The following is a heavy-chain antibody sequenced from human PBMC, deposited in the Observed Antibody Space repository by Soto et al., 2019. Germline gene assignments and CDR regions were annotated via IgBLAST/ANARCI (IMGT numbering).Heavy chain of an antibody. D-gene: IGHD3-16*02. V-gene: IGHV1-18*01. CDR3: VRDHLSALVLRLGELSALDY. Sequence: ASVKVSCKASGYTFTSYGISWVRQAPGQGLEWMGWISAYNGNTNYAQKLQGRVTMTTDTSTSTAYMELRSLRSDDTAVYYCVRDHLSALVLRLGELSALDYWGQGTLVTVSS. J-gene: IGHJ4*02. CDR2: ISAYNGNT. CDR1: GYTFTSYG.